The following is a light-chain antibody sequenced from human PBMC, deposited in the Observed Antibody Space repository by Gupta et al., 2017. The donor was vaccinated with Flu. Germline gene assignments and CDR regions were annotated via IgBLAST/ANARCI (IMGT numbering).Light chain of an antibody. V-gene: IGLV2-23*02. J-gene: IGLJ1*01. Sequence: ITISCTGTSSDVGSYDFVSWYQQHPGKAPKLIIYEVIKRPSGVSNRFSGSKSGNTASLTISGLQAEDEANYYCCSYAGSSTFYVFGTGTKVTVL. CDR3: CSYAGSSTFYV. CDR2: EVI. CDR1: SSDVGSYDF.